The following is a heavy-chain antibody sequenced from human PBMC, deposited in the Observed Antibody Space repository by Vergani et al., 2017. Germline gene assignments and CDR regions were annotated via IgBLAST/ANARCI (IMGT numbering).Heavy chain of an antibody. CDR3: ATLDLIALSAMFDY. CDR2: IKTKDHDDAT. J-gene: IGHJ4*02. Sequence: EVQLVESGGDFVQPGRSLRLSCAASGLRFKDAWMAWVRQTPGQGLEWVGHIKTKDHDDATDYSAAVKGRFIISRDDSTSTIYLQMNRLKTEDTGVYYCATLDLIALSAMFDYWGRGTLVSVSS. V-gene: IGHV3-15*01. D-gene: IGHD6-19*01. CDR1: GLRFKDAW.